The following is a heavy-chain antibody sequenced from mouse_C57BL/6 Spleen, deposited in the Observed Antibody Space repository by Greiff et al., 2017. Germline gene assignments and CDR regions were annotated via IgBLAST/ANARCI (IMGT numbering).Heavy chain of an antibody. CDR2: IDPSDGYT. D-gene: IGHD2-2*01. Sequence: VQLQQPGAELVKPGASVKLSCKASGYTFTSYWMQWVKQRPGQGLEWMGEIDPSDGYTNYNQKFKGKSTLTVDPSSSTASMQLSSLTSEDSAVYYCARGGSTMVTTWYFDVWGTGTTVTVSS. CDR1: GYTFTSYW. J-gene: IGHJ1*03. CDR3: ARGGSTMVTTWYFDV. V-gene: IGHV1-50*01.